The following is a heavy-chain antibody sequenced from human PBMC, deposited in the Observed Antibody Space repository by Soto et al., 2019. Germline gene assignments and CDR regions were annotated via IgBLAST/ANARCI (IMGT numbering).Heavy chain of an antibody. Sequence: QVQLQESGPGLVKPSETLSLTCTVSGGSISGYYWSWIRQPPRKVLECIGYIYYSGSTNYNPFLTSRVTISADTSKNPFYRKLSSVPAADTAVYYCERGEERLATPSGYWGQGPLVTVSS. CDR2: IYYSGST. D-gene: IGHD1-1*01. CDR1: GGSISGYY. CDR3: ERGEERLATPSGY. V-gene: IGHV4-59*01. J-gene: IGHJ4*02.